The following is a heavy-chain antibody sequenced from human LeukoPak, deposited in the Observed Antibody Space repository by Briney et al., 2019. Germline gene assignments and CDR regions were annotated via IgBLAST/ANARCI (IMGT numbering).Heavy chain of an antibody. CDR2: IKSKTDGGTT. Sequence: GGSLRLSCAASGFTFSSYWMSWVRQAPGKGLEWVGRIKSKTDGGTTDYAAPVKGRFTISRDDSKNTLYLQMNSLKTEDTAVYYCTTYYSSSWYTLFDYYYYMDVWGKGTTVTVSS. V-gene: IGHV3-15*01. J-gene: IGHJ6*03. CDR1: GFTFSSYW. CDR3: TTYYSSSWYTLFDYYYYMDV. D-gene: IGHD6-13*01.